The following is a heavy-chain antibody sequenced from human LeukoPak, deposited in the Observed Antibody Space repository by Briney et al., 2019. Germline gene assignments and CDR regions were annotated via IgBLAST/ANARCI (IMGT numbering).Heavy chain of an antibody. V-gene: IGHV4-39*07. D-gene: IGHD3-10*01. CDR1: GGSISSSSYY. CDR3: ARSGLWFGEYAFDI. CDR2: IYYSGST. J-gene: IGHJ3*02. Sequence: SETLSLTCTVSGGSISSSSYYWGWIRRPPGKGLEWIGSIYYSGSTYYNPSLKSRVTISVDTSKNQFSLKLSSVTAADTAVCYCARSGLWFGEYAFDIWGQGTMVTVSS.